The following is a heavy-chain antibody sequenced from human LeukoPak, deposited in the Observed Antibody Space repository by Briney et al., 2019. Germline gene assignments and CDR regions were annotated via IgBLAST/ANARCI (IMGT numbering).Heavy chain of an antibody. V-gene: IGHV3-33*01. Sequence: PGRSLRLSCAASGFTFSSYDMHWVRQAPGKGLEWVAVIWYDGSKKYYADSVKGRFTISRDNAKNSLYLQMNSLRAEDTALYYCVRDISGYYFDYWGQGTLVTVSS. CDR1: GFTFSSYD. J-gene: IGHJ4*02. D-gene: IGHD3-22*01. CDR2: IWYDGSKK. CDR3: VRDISGYYFDY.